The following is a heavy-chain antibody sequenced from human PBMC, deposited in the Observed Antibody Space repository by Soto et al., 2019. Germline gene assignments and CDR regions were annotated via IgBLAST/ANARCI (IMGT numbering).Heavy chain of an antibody. V-gene: IGHV3-30*03. CDR3: AAQRWDDYYYGLGV. CDR1: GFGFSTYG. CDR2: ISYDGSNK. Sequence: QEQLVESGGGVVQPGRSLRLSCAASGFGFSTYGMHWVRQAPGKGLEWVAVISYDGSNKYYADSVKGRFTISRDNSKYTLSLQMNSLRSEDTALYYCAAQRWDDYYYGLGVWGQGTGVTVSS. J-gene: IGHJ6*02. D-gene: IGHD1-26*01.